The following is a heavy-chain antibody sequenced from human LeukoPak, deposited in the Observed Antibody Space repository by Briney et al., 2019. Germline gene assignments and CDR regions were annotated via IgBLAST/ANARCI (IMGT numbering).Heavy chain of an antibody. J-gene: IGHJ6*02. Sequence: GGSLRLSCAASGFTFSSYSMNWVRQAPGKGLEWVSYISSSSSTIYYADSVKGRFTISRDNAKNSLYLQMNSLRDEDTAVYYCARVGATYYYYGMDVWGQGTTVTVSS. CDR1: GFTFSSYS. CDR3: ARVGATYYYYGMDV. CDR2: ISSSSSTI. V-gene: IGHV3-48*02. D-gene: IGHD1-26*01.